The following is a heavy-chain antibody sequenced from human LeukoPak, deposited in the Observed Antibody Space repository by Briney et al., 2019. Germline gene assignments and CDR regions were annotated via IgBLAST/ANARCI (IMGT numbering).Heavy chain of an antibody. CDR1: GGSISSYY. J-gene: IGHJ4*02. Sequence: PSETLSLTCTVSGGSISSYYWSWIRQPAGKGLEWIGRIYTSGSTNYNPSLKSRVTMSVDTSKNQVSLNLRSVTAADTAVYYCARGRDEYKGGNYWGQGTLVTVSS. CDR2: IYTSGST. V-gene: IGHV4-4*07. CDR3: ARGRDEYKGGNY. D-gene: IGHD5-24*01.